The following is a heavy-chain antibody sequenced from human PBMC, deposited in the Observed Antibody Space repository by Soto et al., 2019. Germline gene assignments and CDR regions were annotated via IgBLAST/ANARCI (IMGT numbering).Heavy chain of an antibody. CDR2: ISSSSSYI. J-gene: IGHJ6*02. D-gene: IGHD5-12*01. Sequence: GGSLRLSCAVSGFTFSSYSLNWVRQAPGKGLEWVSSISSSSSYIYYADSVKGRFTISRDNAKNSLYLQMNSLRAEDTAVYYCARDLPHIVAKHYGMDVWGQGTTVTVSS. CDR3: ARDLPHIVAKHYGMDV. CDR1: GFTFSSYS. V-gene: IGHV3-21*01.